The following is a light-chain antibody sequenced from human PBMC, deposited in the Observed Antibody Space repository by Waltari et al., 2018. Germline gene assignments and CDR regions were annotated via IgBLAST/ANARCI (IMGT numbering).Light chain of an antibody. CDR3: CSYAGSSTSWV. CDR1: SSDVGRYNL. V-gene: IGLV2-23*01. Sequence: QSALTQPASVSGSPGQSITISCTGTSSDVGRYNLVSWYQQHPDKAPKLMIYEGSKRPSGVSNRFSGSKSGNTASLTISGLQAEDEADYYCCSYAGSSTSWVFGGGTKLTVL. J-gene: IGLJ3*02. CDR2: EGS.